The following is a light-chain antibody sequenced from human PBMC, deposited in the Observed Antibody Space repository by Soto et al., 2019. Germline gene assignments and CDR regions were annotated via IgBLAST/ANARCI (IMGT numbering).Light chain of an antibody. CDR1: RTISNY. Sequence: DLQMTQSPSSLSASVGDRVTITCRASRTISNYLNWYQQKPGKAPNLLIYIASSSQSGVPARFSGSGSGTDFTLTISSLQPEDFATYFCQQSYSMPWTFGQGTKVEIK. CDR2: IAS. J-gene: IGKJ1*01. CDR3: QQSYSMPWT. V-gene: IGKV1-39*01.